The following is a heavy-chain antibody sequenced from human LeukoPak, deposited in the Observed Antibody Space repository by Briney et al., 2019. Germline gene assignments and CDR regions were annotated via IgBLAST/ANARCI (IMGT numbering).Heavy chain of an antibody. V-gene: IGHV3-21*01. CDR1: GFTFSSYA. CDR3: ARSDDYGDYLVDY. D-gene: IGHD4-17*01. J-gene: IGHJ4*02. CDR2: ITSSSGYI. Sequence: KPGGSLRLSCAASGFTFSSYAMNWVRQAPGKGLEWVSSITSSSGYIYYADSMKGRFTTSRDNAKNSLYLQMNSLRAEDTAVYYRARSDDYGDYLVDYWGQGTLATVSS.